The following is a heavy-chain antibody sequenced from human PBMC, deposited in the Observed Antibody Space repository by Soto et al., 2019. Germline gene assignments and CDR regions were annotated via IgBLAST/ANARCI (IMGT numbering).Heavy chain of an antibody. CDR1: GYTFTSYA. J-gene: IGHJ4*02. Sequence: ASVKVSFKASGYTFTSYAMHWVRQAPGQRLEWMGWIDAGNGNTKYSQKFQGRVTITRDTSASTAYMELSSLRSEDTAVYYCAREYYDSSGYYYSLAFDYWGQGTLVTVSS. V-gene: IGHV1-3*01. CDR2: IDAGNGNT. CDR3: AREYYDSSGYYYSLAFDY. D-gene: IGHD3-22*01.